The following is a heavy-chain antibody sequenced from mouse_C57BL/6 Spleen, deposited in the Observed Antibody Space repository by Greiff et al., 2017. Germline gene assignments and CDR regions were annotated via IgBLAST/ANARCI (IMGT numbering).Heavy chain of an antibody. Sequence: VQLQQSGAELARPGASVKMSCKASGYTFTSYTMHWVKQRPGQGLEWIGYINPSSGYTKYNQKFKDKATLTADKSSSTAYMQLSSLTSEDSAVYYYARGSNYGYFDVWGTGTTVTVSS. J-gene: IGHJ1*03. CDR2: INPSSGYT. V-gene: IGHV1-4*01. CDR1: GYTFTSYT. CDR3: ARGSNYGYFDV. D-gene: IGHD2-5*01.